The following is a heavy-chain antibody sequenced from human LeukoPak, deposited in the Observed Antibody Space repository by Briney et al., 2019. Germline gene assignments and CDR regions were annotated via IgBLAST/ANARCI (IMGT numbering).Heavy chain of an antibody. CDR1: GYTFTSYG. CDR2: ISAYNGNT. J-gene: IGHJ5*02. V-gene: IGHV1-18*01. CDR3: ARVGGSYSRYNWFDP. D-gene: IGHD1-26*01. Sequence: ASVKVSCKASGYTFTSYGISWVRQAPGQGLEWMGWISAYNGNTNYAQKLQGRVTMTTDTSTSTAYMELRSLRSDDTAVYYCARVGGSYSRYNWFDPWGKGTLVTVSS.